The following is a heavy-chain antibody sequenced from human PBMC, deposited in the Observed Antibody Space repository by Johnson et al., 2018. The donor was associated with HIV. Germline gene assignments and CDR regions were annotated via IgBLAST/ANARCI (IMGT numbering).Heavy chain of an antibody. CDR3: ARENPFGGDYAAFDM. V-gene: IGHV3-74*01. CDR1: GFTFSDHW. CDR2: INGDGSRT. J-gene: IGHJ3*02. D-gene: IGHD4-17*01. Sequence: VQLVESGGGVVQPGGSLRLSCGASGFTFSDHWMQWVRQAPGKGLVWVSRINGDGSRTSYADSVKGRFTIARDNAKKTLFLEMKSLRAGDTGVYYWARENPFGGDYAAFDMWGQGTMVTVSS.